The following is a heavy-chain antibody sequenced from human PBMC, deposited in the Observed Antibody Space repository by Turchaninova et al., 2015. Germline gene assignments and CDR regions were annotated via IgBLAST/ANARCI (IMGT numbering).Heavy chain of an antibody. J-gene: IGHJ4*02. Sequence: QVTLKESGPVLVKPPETLPLTCTVSGFSPSNGRMGVSWIRQRPGKALEWLAYIFSNDEKSYSTSLKNRLTISKDTSKSQVVLTMTNMDPVDTATYYCARDSSGGFDYWGQGTLVTVSS. CDR2: IFSNDEK. D-gene: IGHD6-19*01. CDR3: ARDSSGGFDY. V-gene: IGHV2-26*01. CDR1: GFSPSNGRMG.